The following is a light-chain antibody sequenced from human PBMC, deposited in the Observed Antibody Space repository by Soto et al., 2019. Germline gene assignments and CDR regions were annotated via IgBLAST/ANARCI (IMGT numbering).Light chain of an antibody. V-gene: IGKV3-15*01. CDR3: QHYNYWPPKT. CDR1: QSVGDN. CDR2: GAY. J-gene: IGKJ1*01. Sequence: EIGMTQSPATLSVSPGERTTLSCRASQSVGDNLAWYQQQPGQAPRLLIYGAYTRATGIPARFSGSGSGTDFTLTISSLQSADFAVYYCQHYNYWPPKTFGQGTKVDIK.